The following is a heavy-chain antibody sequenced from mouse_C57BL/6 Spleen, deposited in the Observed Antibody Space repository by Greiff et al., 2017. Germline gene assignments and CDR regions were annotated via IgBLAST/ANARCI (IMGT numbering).Heavy chain of an antibody. J-gene: IGHJ1*03. Sequence: QVQLQQPGPELVKPGASVKLSCKASGYTFTSYWMHWVKQRPGQGLEWIGNINPSNGGTNYNENFKSKATLTVDKSYSTAYMQLSSLTSEDSAVYYGAREDYYGSKYFDVWGTGTTVTVSS. V-gene: IGHV1-53*01. CDR3: AREDYYGSKYFDV. D-gene: IGHD1-1*01. CDR1: GYTFTSYW. CDR2: INPSNGGT.